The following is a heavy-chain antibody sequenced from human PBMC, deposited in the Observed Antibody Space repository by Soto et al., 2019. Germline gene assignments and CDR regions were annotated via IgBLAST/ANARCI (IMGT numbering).Heavy chain of an antibody. CDR2: IINSGGST. CDR1: GFTFSTYA. V-gene: IGHV3-23*01. D-gene: IGHD6-13*01. J-gene: IGHJ4*02. Sequence: EVQLLESGGGLVQPGGSLRLSCAASGFTFSTYAMSWVRQAPGKGLEWVSKIINSGGSTYYADSVKGRFTISRDNSKNTRYLQMNSLRAEDTAVYYCATGQQLGYWGQGTLVTVSS. CDR3: ATGQQLGY.